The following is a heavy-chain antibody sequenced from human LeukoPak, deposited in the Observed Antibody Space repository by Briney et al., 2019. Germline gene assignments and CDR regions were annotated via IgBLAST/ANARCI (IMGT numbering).Heavy chain of an antibody. V-gene: IGHV3-21*01. D-gene: IGHD3-10*01. Sequence: GGSLRLSCAASGFTFSSYSVNWVRQAPGKGLEWVSSISSSSSYIYYADSVKGRFTISRDNAKNSLYLQMNSLRAEDTAVYYCARSLTPLPTWFGELSYWGQGTLVTVSS. J-gene: IGHJ4*02. CDR3: ARSLTPLPTWFGELSY. CDR1: GFTFSSYS. CDR2: ISSSSSYI.